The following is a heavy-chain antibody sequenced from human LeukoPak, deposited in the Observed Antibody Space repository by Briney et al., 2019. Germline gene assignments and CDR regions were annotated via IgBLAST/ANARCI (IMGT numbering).Heavy chain of an antibody. CDR1: GGSISSHY. CDR3: ARAGYSYGYFDY. D-gene: IGHD5-18*01. CDR2: ICYSGST. V-gene: IGHV4-59*11. J-gene: IGHJ4*02. Sequence: SETLSLTCTVSGGSISSHYWSWIRQPPGKGLEWIGYICYSGSTNYNPSLKSRVTISVDTSKNQFSLKLSSVTAADTAVYYCARAGYSYGYFDYWGQGTLVTVSS.